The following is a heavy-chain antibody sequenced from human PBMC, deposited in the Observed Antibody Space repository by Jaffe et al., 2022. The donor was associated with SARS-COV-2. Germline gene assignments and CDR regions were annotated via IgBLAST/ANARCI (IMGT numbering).Heavy chain of an antibody. CDR1: GFIFSTYG. V-gene: IGHV3-33*01. Sequence: QVQLVESGGGVVQPGRSLRLSCVASGFIFSTYGLHWVRQAPGKGLEWVAVIWSDGSNKYYADSVKGRFTISRDDSKNTLYLQMNSLRAEDTAVYYCARVIGLSRMDVWGQGTTVTVSS. CDR3: ARVIGLSRMDV. CDR2: IWSDGSNK. D-gene: IGHD3-16*01. J-gene: IGHJ6*02.